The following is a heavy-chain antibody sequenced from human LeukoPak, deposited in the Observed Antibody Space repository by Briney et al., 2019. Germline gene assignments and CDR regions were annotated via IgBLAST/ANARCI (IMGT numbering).Heavy chain of an antibody. CDR3: ARGKTSDDIIEDAFDL. V-gene: IGHV3-66*01. J-gene: IGHJ3*01. CDR1: GFSVSTNY. CDR2: IYSGGST. Sequence: GGSLRLSCAASGFSVSTNYMTWVRQAPGKGLEWDSIIYSGGSTYYADSVRGRFIISRENSNNEVVLQMNSLRADDTALYYCARGKTSDDIIEDAFDLWGHGTMVTVSS. D-gene: IGHD3-10*01.